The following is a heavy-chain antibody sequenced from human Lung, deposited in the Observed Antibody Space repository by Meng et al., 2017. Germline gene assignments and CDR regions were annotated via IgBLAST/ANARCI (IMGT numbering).Heavy chain of an antibody. D-gene: IGHD3-10*01. CDR1: GVSISSSNW. V-gene: IGHV4-4*02. Sequence: QVQLQGWGPGLVKLSGTLSLTCAVSGVSISSSNWWSWVRQPPGKGLEWIGEIYHSGSTNYNPSLKSRVTISVDKSKNQFSLKLSSVTAADTAVYYCARGSITMVRGVSVFDPWGQGTLVTVSS. CDR2: IYHSGST. J-gene: IGHJ5*02. CDR3: ARGSITMVRGVSVFDP.